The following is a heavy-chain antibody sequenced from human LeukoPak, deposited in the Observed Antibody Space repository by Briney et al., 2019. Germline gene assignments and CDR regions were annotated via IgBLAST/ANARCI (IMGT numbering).Heavy chain of an antibody. J-gene: IGHJ3*02. V-gene: IGHV4-59*06. CDR3: ARETAAAGAFDI. CDR2: IYYSGST. D-gene: IGHD6-13*01. Sequence: PSETLSLTCTVSGGSISSYYWSWIRQPPGKGLEWIGYIYYSGSTYYNPSLKSRVTISVDTSKNQFSLKLSSVTAADTAVYYCARETAAAGAFDIWGQGAMVTVSS. CDR1: GGSISSYY.